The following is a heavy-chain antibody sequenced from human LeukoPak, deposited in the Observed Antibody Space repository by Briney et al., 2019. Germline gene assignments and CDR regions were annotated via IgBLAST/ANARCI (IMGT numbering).Heavy chain of an antibody. CDR1: GDTISSNSAV. V-gene: IGHV6-1*01. CDR2: TYYRSKWFN. CDR3: ARSLDRKMDV. Sequence: SQTLSLTCAISGDTISSNSAVWYWFRQSPSRGLEWLGRTYYRSKWFNDYAVSVKSRVISNPDTSKNQFSLHLNSVTPEDTAVYYCARSLDRKMDVWGQGTTVTVSS. J-gene: IGHJ6*02.